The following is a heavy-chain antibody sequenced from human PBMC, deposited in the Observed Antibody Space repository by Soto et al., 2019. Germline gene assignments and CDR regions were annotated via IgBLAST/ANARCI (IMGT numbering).Heavy chain of an antibody. CDR1: GGSFSGYY. CDR3: ARGVYGVIPGYSSSWYSDWFDP. J-gene: IGHJ5*02. D-gene: IGHD6-13*01. V-gene: IGHV4-34*01. Sequence: QVQLQQWGAGLLKPSETLSLTCAVYGGSFSGYYWSWIRQPPGKGLEWLGEINHSGSTNYNPSLKSRVTISVDTSKNQFSLKLSYVTAADKAVYYCARGVYGVIPGYSSSWYSDWFDPWGQGTLVTVSS. CDR2: INHSGST.